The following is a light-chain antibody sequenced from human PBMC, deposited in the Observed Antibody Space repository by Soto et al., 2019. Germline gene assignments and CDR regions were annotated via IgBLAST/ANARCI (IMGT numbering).Light chain of an antibody. Sequence: EIVLTQSPATLSLSPGERATLSCRASQSVNNYLAWYQQKPGQAPRLLIYDASSRATDIPARFSGSGSGTDFTLTICSLEPEDFATYYCHQRSNWPLTFGGGTKVDIK. V-gene: IGKV3-11*01. J-gene: IGKJ4*01. CDR3: HQRSNWPLT. CDR1: QSVNNY. CDR2: DAS.